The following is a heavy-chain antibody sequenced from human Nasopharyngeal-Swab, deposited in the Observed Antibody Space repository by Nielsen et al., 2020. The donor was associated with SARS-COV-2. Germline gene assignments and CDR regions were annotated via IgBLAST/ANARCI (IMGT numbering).Heavy chain of an antibody. CDR1: GGSFSGYH. D-gene: IGHD3-22*01. CDR2: INHSGTT. CDR3: ARGHRSISMIVVVIATAHFYFDS. J-gene: IGHJ4*02. V-gene: IGHV4-34*01. Sequence: SETLSLTCAVYGGSFSGYHWSWIRQPPGQGLEWIGKINHSGTTSYNPSLKSRVTISSDTSKNQFSLKLSSVTAADTAVYYCARGHRSISMIVVVIATAHFYFDSWGRGTLVTVTS.